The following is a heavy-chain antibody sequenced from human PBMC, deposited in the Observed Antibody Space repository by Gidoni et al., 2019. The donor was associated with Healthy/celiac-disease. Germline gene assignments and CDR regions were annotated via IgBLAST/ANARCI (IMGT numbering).Heavy chain of an antibody. CDR2: IKQDGSEK. Sequence: EVQLVASGGGLVQPGGSLRLSCAASGFPFSSYWMLWFGQAPGKGLDWVANIKQDGSEKYYVDSVKGRFTISRDNAKNSLYLQMNSLRAEDTAVYYCARDCLRYFDWLSLGDYYYGIDVWGQGTTVTVSS. CDR1: GFPFSSYW. V-gene: IGHV3-7*01. J-gene: IGHJ6*02. CDR3: ARDCLRYFDWLSLGDYYYGIDV. D-gene: IGHD3-9*01.